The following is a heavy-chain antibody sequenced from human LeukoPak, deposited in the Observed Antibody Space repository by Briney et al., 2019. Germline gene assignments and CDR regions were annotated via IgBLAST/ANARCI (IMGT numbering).Heavy chain of an antibody. D-gene: IGHD5-18*01. CDR3: ARRGYSYGNSFDY. Sequence: PGGSLRLSCAASGFTFSSYGMHWVRQAPGKGLEWVAVIWYDGSNKYYADSVKGRFTISRDNSKNTLYLQMNSLRAEDTAVYYCARRGYSYGNSFDYWGQGTLVTVSS. V-gene: IGHV3-33*01. CDR2: IWYDGSNK. CDR1: GFTFSSYG. J-gene: IGHJ4*02.